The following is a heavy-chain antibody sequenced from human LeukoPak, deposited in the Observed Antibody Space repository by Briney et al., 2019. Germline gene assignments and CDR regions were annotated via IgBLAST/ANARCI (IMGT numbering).Heavy chain of an antibody. CDR2: IHHSGST. V-gene: IGHV4-59*03. D-gene: IGHD1-26*01. J-gene: IGHJ4*02. CDR3: ATNTGSYFAWFDY. Sequence: SETLSLTCTVSAGSINRFYWNWIRQSPGKGLEWIGYIHHSGSTTYNPSLQSRVSMSMDTSKNQVSLKLSSVSAADSAVYSCATNTGSYFAWFDYWGQGTLVTVSS. CDR1: AGSINRFY.